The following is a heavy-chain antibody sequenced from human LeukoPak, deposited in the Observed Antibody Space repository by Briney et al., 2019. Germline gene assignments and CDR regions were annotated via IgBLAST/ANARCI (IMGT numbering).Heavy chain of an antibody. V-gene: IGHV3-23*01. CDR2: ISGSGGST. D-gene: IGHD3-10*01. CDR1: GFTFSSYA. CDR3: AKDLVNSAMVRGAFDAFDI. Sequence: GGSLRLSCAASGFTFSSYAMSWVRQAPGKGLEWVSAISGSGGSTYYADSVKGWFTISRDNSKNTLYLQMNSLSAEDTAVYYCAKDLVNSAMVRGAFDAFDIWGQGTMVTVSS. J-gene: IGHJ3*02.